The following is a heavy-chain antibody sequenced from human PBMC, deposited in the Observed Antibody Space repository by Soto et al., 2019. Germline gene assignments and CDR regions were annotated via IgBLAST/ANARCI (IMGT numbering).Heavy chain of an antibody. V-gene: IGHV3-30-3*01. CDR1: GFTLSSYA. D-gene: IGHD6-6*01. CDR2: ISYDGSNK. Sequence: QVQLVESGGGVVQPGRSLRLSCAASGFTLSSYAMHWVRQAPGKGLEWVAVISYDGSNKYYADSVKGRFTISRDNSKNTLYLQMNSLRAEDTAVYYCARVERGPSIAAHYYYYGMDVWGQGTTVTVSS. J-gene: IGHJ6*02. CDR3: ARVERGPSIAAHYYYYGMDV.